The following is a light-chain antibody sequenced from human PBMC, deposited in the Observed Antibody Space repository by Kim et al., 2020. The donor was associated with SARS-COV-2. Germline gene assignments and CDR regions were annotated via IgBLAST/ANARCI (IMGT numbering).Light chain of an antibody. V-gene: IGKV3-11*01. CDR2: DVS. Sequence: LSPGERAHLSCRSSQNMCTYLACYQPTPGQAPRLVLYDVSNRATGIPGRFSGSVSGTDFTLTISSLDPDDFAVYYCQQRSDWPLTFGGGTKVDIK. CDR1: QNMCTY. J-gene: IGKJ4*01. CDR3: QQRSDWPLT.